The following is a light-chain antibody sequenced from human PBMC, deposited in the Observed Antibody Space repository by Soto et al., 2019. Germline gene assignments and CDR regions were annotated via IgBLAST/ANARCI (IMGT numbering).Light chain of an antibody. J-gene: IGKJ5*01. CDR1: QNVKNNY. CDR2: GAS. CDR3: PRSASSVT. V-gene: IGKV3-20*01. Sequence: ESVLTQSIGTLSVSPGERSTLSCRASQNVKNNYLAWYRQKPGQDPRLLIYGASSRATGIQDRFSGSGSGTDFTLTISRLEPEDFAVYYCPRSASSVTFGKGHRLELK.